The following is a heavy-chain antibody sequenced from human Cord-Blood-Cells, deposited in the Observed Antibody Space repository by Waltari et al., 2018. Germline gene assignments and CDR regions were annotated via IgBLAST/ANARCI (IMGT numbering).Heavy chain of an antibody. J-gene: IGHJ4*02. CDR1: GFSLSTSGMR. CDR2: IEWDDDK. CDR3: ARGCHGDYFDY. V-gene: IGHV2-70*04. D-gene: IGHD3-10*01. Sequence: QVTLKESGPALVKPTQTLTLTCTFSGFSLSTSGMRVSWIRQPPGKALEWLARIEWDDDKFYSTSLKTRVTIAKDTSKNQVVLTMTNMDPVDTATYYCARGCHGDYFDYWGQGTLVTVSS.